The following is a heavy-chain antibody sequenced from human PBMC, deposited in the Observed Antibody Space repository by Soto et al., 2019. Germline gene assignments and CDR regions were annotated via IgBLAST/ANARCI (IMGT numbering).Heavy chain of an antibody. V-gene: IGHV1-69*01. CDR3: AREIFGVIISGGRDAFDI. D-gene: IGHD3-3*01. J-gene: IGHJ3*02. Sequence: QVQLVQSGAEVKKPGSSVKVSCKASGGTFSTYAISWVRQAPGQGLEWMGGIIPIFGTAKYAQKFQGRVTINADESTSTAYMELSRLRSEDMAVYYCAREIFGVIISGGRDAFDIWGQGTMVTVSS. CDR1: GGTFSTYA. CDR2: IIPIFGTA.